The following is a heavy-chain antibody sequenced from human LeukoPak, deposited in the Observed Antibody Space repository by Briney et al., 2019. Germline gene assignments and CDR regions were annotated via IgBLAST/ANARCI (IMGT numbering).Heavy chain of an antibody. J-gene: IGHJ4*02. CDR3: ARDYGDYVIGFDY. Sequence: ASVKVSFKASGYTFTSYGISWVPPAPGQGLEWLGWVTPYSFSTNSAQKFQGRVTMTTDTSTSTAYMELRSLRSDDTAVYYCARDYGDYVIGFDYWGQGTLVTVSS. CDR1: GYTFTSYG. V-gene: IGHV1-18*01. CDR2: VTPYSFST. D-gene: IGHD4-17*01.